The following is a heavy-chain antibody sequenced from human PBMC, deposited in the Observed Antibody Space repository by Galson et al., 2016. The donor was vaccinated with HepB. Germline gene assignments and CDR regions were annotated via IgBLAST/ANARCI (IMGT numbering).Heavy chain of an antibody. CDR1: GFTFSNYA. CDR2: TDGTNK. V-gene: IGHV3-30-3*01. D-gene: IGHD1-26*01. J-gene: IGHJ4*02. CDR3: ATDPIVGVPDYFDY. Sequence: SLRLSCAVSGFTFSNYAMHWVRQAPGKGLEWVAVTDGTNKYYADSVKGRFTISRDDSKSTLYLQMDRLRVEDAAVYYCATDPIVGVPDYFDYWGQGTLVTVSS.